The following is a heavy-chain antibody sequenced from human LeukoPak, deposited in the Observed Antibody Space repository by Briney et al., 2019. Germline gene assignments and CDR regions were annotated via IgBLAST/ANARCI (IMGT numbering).Heavy chain of an antibody. CDR2: IYPGDSDT. Sequence: GKSLKTSREGSGYSFSNYWLGWVRQMPGKGREWMGIIYPGDSDTRYSPSFQGQVTISADKSISTAYLRWSSLKASDIAMYYCARVDYYDRSGYFDYWGQGTQVTVPS. D-gene: IGHD3-22*01. J-gene: IGHJ4*02. CDR3: ARVDYYDRSGYFDY. CDR1: GYSFSNYW. V-gene: IGHV5-51*01.